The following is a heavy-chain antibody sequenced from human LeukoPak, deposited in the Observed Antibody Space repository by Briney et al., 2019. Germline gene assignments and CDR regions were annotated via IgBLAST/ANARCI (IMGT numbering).Heavy chain of an antibody. J-gene: IGHJ4*02. V-gene: IGHV3-20*04. D-gene: IGHD3-9*01. CDR2: INWNVGST. Sequence: GGSLRLSCAASGFTFDDYGMSWVRQAPGKGLEWVSGINWNVGSTGYADSVKGRFTIFRDNAKNSLYLQMNSLRAEDTALYYCARDAQLRYFDWYFDYWGQGTLVTVSS. CDR3: ARDAQLRYFDWYFDY. CDR1: GFTFDDYG.